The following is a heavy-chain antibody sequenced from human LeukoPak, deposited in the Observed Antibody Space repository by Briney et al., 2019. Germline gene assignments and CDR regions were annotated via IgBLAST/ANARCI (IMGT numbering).Heavy chain of an antibody. CDR3: ARRGVPKARKYYYGSWFDP. V-gene: IGHV4-39*01. Sequence: SETLSLTCSVSGGSISSSSSYWGWIRQPPGKGLEWIGSIYYSGSSFDNPALKSRVTISVDTSKNQFSLKLSSVTAADTAVYYCARRGVPKARKYYYGSWFDPWGQGTLVTVSS. CDR2: IYYSGSS. D-gene: IGHD3-10*01. CDR1: GGSISSSSSY. J-gene: IGHJ5*02.